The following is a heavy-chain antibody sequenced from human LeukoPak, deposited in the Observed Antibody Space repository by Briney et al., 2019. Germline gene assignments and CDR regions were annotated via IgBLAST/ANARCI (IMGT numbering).Heavy chain of an antibody. CDR2: LSPYNGNT. D-gene: IGHD3-9*01. CDR3: VRASYDILTGYYLGSLDAFDI. Sequence: ASVKVSCKASGYTFTSYGISWVRQAPGQGLEWMGWLSPYNGNTNYAQKLQGRVTMTTDTSASTAYIELSSLRSDDTAGYYCVRASYDILTGYYLGSLDAFDIWGQGTMVTVSS. V-gene: IGHV1-18*01. J-gene: IGHJ3*02. CDR1: GYTFTSYG.